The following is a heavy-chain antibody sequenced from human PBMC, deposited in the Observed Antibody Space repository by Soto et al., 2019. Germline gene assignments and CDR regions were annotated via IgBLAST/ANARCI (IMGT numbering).Heavy chain of an antibody. D-gene: IGHD3-10*02. J-gene: IGHJ5*02. Sequence: QVHLVESGGGVVQPGRSLRLSCAASGFTFSSYAMHWVRQAPGKGLEWVAVISYDGSNKYYADSVKGRFTISRDNSKNTLYLQMNSLRAEDTAVYYCARDMFRTWFDPWGQGTLVTVSS. CDR1: GFTFSSYA. V-gene: IGHV3-30-3*01. CDR3: ARDMFRTWFDP. CDR2: ISYDGSNK.